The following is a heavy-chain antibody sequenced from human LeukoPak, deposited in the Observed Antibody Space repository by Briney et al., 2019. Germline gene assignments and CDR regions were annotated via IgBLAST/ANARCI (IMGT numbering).Heavy chain of an antibody. J-gene: IGHJ3*02. Sequence: GGSLRLSCVASGFTFGSYWMHWVRQAPGKGLVWVSRINYDGTSTTYADSVKGRFTVSRDNSRNTLYLQMNSLRAEDTAVYYCARGLGRELDGAFDIWGQGTMVTVSS. CDR1: GFTFGSYW. CDR2: INYDGTST. D-gene: IGHD3-10*01. CDR3: ARGLGRELDGAFDI. V-gene: IGHV3-74*01.